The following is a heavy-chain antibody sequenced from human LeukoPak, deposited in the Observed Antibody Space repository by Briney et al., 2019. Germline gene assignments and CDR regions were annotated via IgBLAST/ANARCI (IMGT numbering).Heavy chain of an antibody. V-gene: IGHV3-30*18. D-gene: IGHD2-15*01. J-gene: IGHJ6*02. CDR3: AKDGRVTWDYYYGMDV. CDR2: ISYDGSNK. CDR1: GFTFSSYG. Sequence: GGSLRLSCAASGFTFSSYGMHWVRQAPGKGLEWVAVISYDGSNKYYADSVKGRFTISRDNSKNTLYLQMNSLRAEDTAVYYCAKDGRVTWDYYYGMDVWGQGTTVTVSS.